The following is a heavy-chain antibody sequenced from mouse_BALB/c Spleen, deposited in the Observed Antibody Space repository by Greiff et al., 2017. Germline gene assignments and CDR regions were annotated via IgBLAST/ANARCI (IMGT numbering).Heavy chain of an antibody. J-gene: IGHJ4*01. CDR3: ARGLTTRAMDY. D-gene: IGHD1-1*01. CDR2: ISSGGST. V-gene: IGHV5-6-5*01. CDR1: GFTFSSYA. Sequence: EVQVVESGGGLVKPGGSLKLSCAASGFTFSSYAMSWVRQTPEKRLEWVASISSGGSTYYPDSVKGRFTISRDNARNILYLQMSSLRSEDTAMYYCARGLTTRAMDYWGQGTSVTVSS.